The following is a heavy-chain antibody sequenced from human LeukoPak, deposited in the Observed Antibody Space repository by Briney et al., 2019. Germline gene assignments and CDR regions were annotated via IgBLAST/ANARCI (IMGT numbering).Heavy chain of an antibody. CDR3: ARTSYYDSGSYSVGYYFDY. V-gene: IGHV4-59*01. Sequence: SETLSLTCTVSGASISRYYWSWIRQSPGKGLEWIGYIYYSGTTNYNPSLKSRVTMSVDTSNNHFSLSLNSVTAADTAVYYCARTSYYDSGSYSVGYYFDYWGQGTLVTVSS. D-gene: IGHD3-22*01. J-gene: IGHJ4*02. CDR2: IYYSGTT. CDR1: GASISRYY.